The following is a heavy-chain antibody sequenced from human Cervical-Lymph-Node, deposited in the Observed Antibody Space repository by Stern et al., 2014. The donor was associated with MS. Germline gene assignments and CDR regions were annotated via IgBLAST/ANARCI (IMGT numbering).Heavy chain of an antibody. CDR1: GGTFSSHS. CDR3: AREGTETAVAAFDL. Sequence: VQLVESGAEVRKPGSSVKVSCKASGGTFSSHSFSWGRQAPGQGLEWMGQIIPIFNTANYAQKFQGRVTMTADGSTSTVYMELSSLRSEDTAVYYCAREGTETAVAAFDLWGQGTLVTVSS. CDR2: IIPIFNTA. D-gene: IGHD6-19*01. V-gene: IGHV1-69*01. J-gene: IGHJ4*02.